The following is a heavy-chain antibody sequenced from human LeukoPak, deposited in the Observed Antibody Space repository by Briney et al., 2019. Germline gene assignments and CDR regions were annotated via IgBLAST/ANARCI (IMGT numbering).Heavy chain of an antibody. J-gene: IGHJ4*02. CDR1: GFTFSSYS. CDR3: AKDQSWTLRRFDY. Sequence: GGSLRLSCAAPGFTFSSYSMNWVCQAPGKGLGWVAVISYDGSNKYYADSAKGRFTVSRDNSKNTLYLQMNSLRGEDTAVYYCAKDQSWTLRRFDYWGQGTLVTVSS. CDR2: ISYDGSNK. D-gene: IGHD3/OR15-3a*01. V-gene: IGHV3-30*18.